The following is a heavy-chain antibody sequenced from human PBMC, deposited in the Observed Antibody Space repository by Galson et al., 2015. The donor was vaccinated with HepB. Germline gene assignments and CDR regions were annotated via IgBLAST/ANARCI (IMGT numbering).Heavy chain of an antibody. CDR3: ARGKVGATGTFDY. J-gene: IGHJ4*02. CDR2: PTNKANSYIT. Sequence: SLRLSCAASGFTFTDHYMDWVRQAPGKGLEWVGRPTNKANSYITEYAASVKGRFTISRDDSKNSLYLQMDSLKIEDTAVYYCARGKVGATGTFDYWGQGTLVTVSS. V-gene: IGHV3-72*01. D-gene: IGHD1-26*01. CDR1: GFTFTDHY.